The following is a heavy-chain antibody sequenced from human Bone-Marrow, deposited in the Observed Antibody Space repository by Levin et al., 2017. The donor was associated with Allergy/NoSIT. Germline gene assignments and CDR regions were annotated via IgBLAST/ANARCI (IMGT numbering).Heavy chain of an antibody. J-gene: IGHJ4*02. CDR2: TRPDGGDT. D-gene: IGHD3-10*01. CDR3: VKVKVETWVRGAFEY. CDR1: GFTFRNYA. V-gene: IGHV3-64D*06. Sequence: GGSLRLSCSASGFTFRNYAIHWVRQAPGKGLEFVSGTRPDGGDTYYADSVKGRFTISRDNSRNTLYLQMSSLTTEDTAVYYCVKVKVETWVRGAFEYWGQGTLVTVSS.